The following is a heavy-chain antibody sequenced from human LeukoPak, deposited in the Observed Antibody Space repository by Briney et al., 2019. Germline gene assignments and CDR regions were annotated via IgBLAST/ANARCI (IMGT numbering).Heavy chain of an antibody. Sequence: SETLSLTCTVSGGSISSYYWSWIRQPPGKGLEWMGYIYYSGSTNYNPSLKSRVTISVDTSKNQFSLKLSSVTAADTAVYYCARHDRGRGYSGYDSPLDYSGQGTLVTVSS. D-gene: IGHD5-12*01. J-gene: IGHJ4*02. CDR1: GGSISSYY. V-gene: IGHV4-59*08. CDR2: IYYSGST. CDR3: ARHDRGRGYSGYDSPLDY.